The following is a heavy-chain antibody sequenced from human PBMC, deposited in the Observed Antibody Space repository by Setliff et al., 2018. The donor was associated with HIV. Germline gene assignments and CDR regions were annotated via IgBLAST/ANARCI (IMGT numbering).Heavy chain of an antibody. Sequence: GGSLRLSCTASGFTFGDYPMSWVRQAPGKGLEWVSAIGPVGTSTYYADSVKGRFTISRDNSNNMLFLQMNSLRTEDTAVYYCARSGGDCSGISCYSLWFDPWGHGTLVTVSS. CDR2: IGPVGTST. CDR1: GFTFGDYP. CDR3: ARSGGDCSGISCYSLWFDP. V-gene: IGHV3-23*01. J-gene: IGHJ5*02. D-gene: IGHD2-15*01.